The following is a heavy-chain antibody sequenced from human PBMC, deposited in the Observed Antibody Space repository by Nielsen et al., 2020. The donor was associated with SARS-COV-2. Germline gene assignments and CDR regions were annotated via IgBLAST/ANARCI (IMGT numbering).Heavy chain of an antibody. J-gene: IGHJ4*02. CDR3: AKESAAGTGFDY. Sequence: ESLKISCAASGFTFSSYAMSWVRQAPGKGLEWVSAISGSGGSTYYADSVKGRFTISRDNSKNTLYLQMNSLRAEDTAVYYCAKESAAGTGFDYWGQGTLVTVSS. CDR2: ISGSGGST. CDR1: GFTFSSYA. D-gene: IGHD6-13*01. V-gene: IGHV3-23*01.